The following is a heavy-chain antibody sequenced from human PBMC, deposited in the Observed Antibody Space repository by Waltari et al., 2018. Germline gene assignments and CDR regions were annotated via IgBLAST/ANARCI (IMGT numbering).Heavy chain of an antibody. CDR2: IYPVEFNI. V-gene: IGHV5-51*01. CDR3: ARLRVEARPEGFDI. D-gene: IGHD2-15*01. CDR1: GYRFTIYW. J-gene: IGHJ3*02. Sequence: EVQLVQSGVAVTKPGEPLNITCMGSGYRFTIYWIGWVRQMPGKAMVWLWIIYPVEFNIRYIPSVRGQVTISADNSISTAYLQWSSLRASDTAIYYCARLRVEARPEGFDIWGQGTMVTVSS.